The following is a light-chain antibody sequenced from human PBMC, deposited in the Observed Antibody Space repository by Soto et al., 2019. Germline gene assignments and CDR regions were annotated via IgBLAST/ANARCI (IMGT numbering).Light chain of an antibody. CDR3: QHSNKWPYT. V-gene: IGKV3-15*01. J-gene: IGKJ2*01. CDR1: QSVNSN. Sequence: EIVMTQSPATLSVSPGERATLSCRASQSVNSNLAWYQQKPGQAPRLLFYGASTRATGIPARFSGTGSVTDSTLTITSLQSEDLADDYCQHSNKWPYTFGKGTKLEIK. CDR2: GAS.